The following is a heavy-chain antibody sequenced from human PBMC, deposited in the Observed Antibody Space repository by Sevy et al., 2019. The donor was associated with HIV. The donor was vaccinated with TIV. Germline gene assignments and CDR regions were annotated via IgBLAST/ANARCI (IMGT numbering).Heavy chain of an antibody. D-gene: IGHD3-10*01. CDR3: SXAGDXGXGX. CDR2: INHSGST. CDR1: GXXFSGYH. J-gene: IGHJ4*02. V-gene: IGHV4-34*01. Sequence: SETLSLTCAVYGXXFSGYHWTWIRQLPGKGLEWIGKINHSGSTNYNPSLKSRVTMSVDTSKKQFSLKMTSVTAADTAVYYCSXAGDXGXGXXXXGTLVTXSS.